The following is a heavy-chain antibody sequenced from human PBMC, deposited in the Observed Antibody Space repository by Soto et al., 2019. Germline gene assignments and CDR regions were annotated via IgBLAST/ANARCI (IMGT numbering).Heavy chain of an antibody. Sequence: QLQLQESGPGLVKPSETLSLTCTVSGGSISSSSYYWGWIRQPPGKGLEWIGSIYYSGSTYYNPSLKSRVTISVDTSKNQFSLKLSSVTAADTAVYYCAGRRDGYNLAGGRTQYWYFDLWGRGTLVTVSS. V-gene: IGHV4-39*01. CDR2: IYYSGST. CDR3: AGRRDGYNLAGGRTQYWYFDL. D-gene: IGHD5-12*01. CDR1: GGSISSSSYY. J-gene: IGHJ2*01.